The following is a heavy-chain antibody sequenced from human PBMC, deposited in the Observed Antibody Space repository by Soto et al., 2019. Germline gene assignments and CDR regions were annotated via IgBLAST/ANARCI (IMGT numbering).Heavy chain of an antibody. V-gene: IGHV3-30*04. CDR2: ISYDGSNK. D-gene: IGHD1-26*01. Sequence: GGSLRLSCAASGFTFSSYAMHWVRQAPGKGLEWVAVISYDGSNKYYADSVKGRFTISRDNSKNTLYLQMNSLRAEDTAVYYCARSSGVGDGYYYYGMDVWGQGTTVTVSS. CDR3: ARSSGVGDGYYYYGMDV. CDR1: GFTFSSYA. J-gene: IGHJ6*02.